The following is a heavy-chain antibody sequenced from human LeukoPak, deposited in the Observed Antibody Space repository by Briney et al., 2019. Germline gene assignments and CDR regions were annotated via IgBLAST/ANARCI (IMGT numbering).Heavy chain of an antibody. CDR2: ISAYNGNT. V-gene: IGHV1-18*01. Sequence: ASVKVSCKASGYTFTSYGISWVRQAPGQGLEWMGWISAYNGNTNYAQKLQGRVTMTTDTSTSTAYMELRSLRSDDTAVYYCARAPPRGSGGSCSGCPWILDYWGQGTLVTVSS. D-gene: IGHD2-15*01. CDR3: ARAPPRGSGGSCSGCPWILDY. CDR1: GYTFTSYG. J-gene: IGHJ4*02.